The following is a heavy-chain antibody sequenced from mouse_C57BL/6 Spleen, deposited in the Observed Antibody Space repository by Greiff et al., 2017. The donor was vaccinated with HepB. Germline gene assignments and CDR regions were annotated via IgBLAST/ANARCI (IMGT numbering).Heavy chain of an antibody. V-gene: IGHV5-16*01. Sequence: EVKLVESEGGLVQPGSSMKLSCTASGFTFSDYYMAWVRQVPEKGLEWVANINYDGSSTYYLDSLKSRFIISRDNAKNILYLQMSSLKSEDTATYYCARDPLGVRRKGFIYWYFDVWGTGTTVTVSS. CDR1: GFTFSDYY. CDR2: INYDGSST. J-gene: IGHJ1*03. CDR3: ARDPLGVRRKGFIYWYFDV. D-gene: IGHD2-14*01.